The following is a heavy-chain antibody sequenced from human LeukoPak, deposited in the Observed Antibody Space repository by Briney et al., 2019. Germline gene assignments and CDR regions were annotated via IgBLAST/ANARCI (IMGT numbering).Heavy chain of an antibody. D-gene: IGHD1-26*01. Sequence: GASVKVFCKASGYTFTSYYLGWVRQAPGQGLEWMGIANPSGDNTGYAQKFQGRVTMTRDTSTSTLYMELSSLGYEDTAVYYCARVRGGGSYSDYWGQGTPVTVSS. J-gene: IGHJ4*02. CDR1: GYTFTSYY. CDR3: ARVRGGGSYSDY. V-gene: IGHV1-46*01. CDR2: ANPSGDNT.